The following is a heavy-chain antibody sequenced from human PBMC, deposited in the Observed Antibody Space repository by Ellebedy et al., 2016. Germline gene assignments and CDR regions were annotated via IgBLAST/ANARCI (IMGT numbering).Heavy chain of an antibody. V-gene: IGHV3-9*01. Sequence: GGSLRLXXAASGFTFDDYAMHWVRQAPGKGLEWVSGISWNSGSIGYADSVKGRFTISRDNAKNSLYLQMNSLRAEDTALYYCATEFGVRAFDIWGQGTMVTVSS. CDR3: ATEFGVRAFDI. J-gene: IGHJ3*02. CDR2: ISWNSGSI. CDR1: GFTFDDYA. D-gene: IGHD3-10*01.